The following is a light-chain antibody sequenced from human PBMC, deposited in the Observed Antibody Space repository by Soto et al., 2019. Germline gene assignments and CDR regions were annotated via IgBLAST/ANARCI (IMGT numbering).Light chain of an antibody. CDR1: SSDVGDYNY. CDR2: EVS. J-gene: IGLJ1*01. V-gene: IGLV2-14*01. Sequence: QSARTQPASVSGSPGQSITISCTGTSSDVGDYNYVSWYQQHPGKAPKLMIYEVSNRPSGASNRFSGSKSGNTASLTISGLQAEDEADYYCSSYTRSTTPYVFGTGTKVTVL. CDR3: SSYTRSTTPYV.